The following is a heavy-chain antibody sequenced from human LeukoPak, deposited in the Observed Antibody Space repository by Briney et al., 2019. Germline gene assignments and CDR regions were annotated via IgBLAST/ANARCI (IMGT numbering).Heavy chain of an antibody. J-gene: IGHJ5*02. CDR3: ARDGRTKTSIAAYNWFDP. CDR2: ISYDGSNK. V-gene: IGHV3-30*04. CDR1: GFTFSSYA. Sequence: GRSLRLSCAASGFTFSSYAMHWVRQAPGKGLEWVAVISYDGSNKYYADSVKGRFTISRDNSKNTLYLQMNSLRAEDTAVYYCARDGRTKTSIAAYNWFDPWGQGTLVTVSS. D-gene: IGHD6-6*01.